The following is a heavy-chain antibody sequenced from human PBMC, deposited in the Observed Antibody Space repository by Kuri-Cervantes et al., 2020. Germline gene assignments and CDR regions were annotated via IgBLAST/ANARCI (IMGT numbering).Heavy chain of an antibody. CDR2: ISWNSGSI. Sequence: GGSLRLSCAASGFTFDDYAMHWVRQAPGKGLEWVSGISWNSGSIGYADSVKGRFTISRDNSKNTLYLQMNSLRAEDTAVYYCARVRGVDYFDYWGQGTLVTVSS. J-gene: IGHJ4*02. CDR3: ARVRGVDYFDY. D-gene: IGHD3-10*01. CDR1: GFTFDDYA. V-gene: IGHV3-9*01.